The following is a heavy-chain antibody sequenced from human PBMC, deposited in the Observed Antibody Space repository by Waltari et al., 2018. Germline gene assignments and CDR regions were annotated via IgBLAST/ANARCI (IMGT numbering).Heavy chain of an antibody. CDR3: ARVSSYGYGGFDY. J-gene: IGHJ4*02. Sequence: QVQLVQSGAEVKKPGASVKVSCKASGYTFTSYYMHWVRQAPGQGLEWMGIINPSGGSTSYAQKFQGRVTMTRDTSTSTGYRELSSLRSEDTAGYYCARVSSYGYGGFDYWGQGTLVTVSS. CDR2: INPSGGST. V-gene: IGHV1-46*01. CDR1: GYTFTSYY. D-gene: IGHD5-18*01.